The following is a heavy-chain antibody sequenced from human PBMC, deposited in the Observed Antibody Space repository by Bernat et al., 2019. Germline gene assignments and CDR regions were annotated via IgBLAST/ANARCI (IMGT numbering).Heavy chain of an antibody. Sequence: EVHLVESGGGLVKPGGSLRLSCAASGFTFSHAWMAWIRQAPGKGLEWVGRINNKIDGGTTDYTAPVKGRFTISRDDSRDTVYLQMNSLKIEDTAVYYCALGRGFCGGDCWDHWGQGTLVTVSS. CDR2: INNKIDGGTT. CDR1: GFTFSHAW. CDR3: ALGRGFCGGDCWDH. D-gene: IGHD2-21*02. V-gene: IGHV3-15*01. J-gene: IGHJ4*02.